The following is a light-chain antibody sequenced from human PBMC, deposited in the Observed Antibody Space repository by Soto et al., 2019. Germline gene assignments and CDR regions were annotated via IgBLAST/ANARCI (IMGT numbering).Light chain of an antibody. CDR2: DAS. CDR3: QQYGSLPIT. Sequence: DIQMTQSPSSLSASIGDRVTISCQASQDIGNFLNWYQQKPWKAPYILIYDASNLDTVVSSRFSGRGSGRQFSITITSLQPDDFATYFCQQYGSLPITFGQGTRLDIK. J-gene: IGKJ5*01. CDR1: QDIGNF. V-gene: IGKV1-33*01.